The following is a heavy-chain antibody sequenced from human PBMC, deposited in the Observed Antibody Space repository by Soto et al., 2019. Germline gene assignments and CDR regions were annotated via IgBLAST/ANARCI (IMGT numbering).Heavy chain of an antibody. CDR3: ARVEDSGSYYDSTFDY. CDR2: ISYDGSNK. D-gene: IGHD1-26*01. J-gene: IGHJ4*02. Sequence: QVQLVESGGGVVQPGRSLRLSCAASGFTFSSYAMHWVRQAPGKGLEWVAVISYDGSNKYYADSVKGRFTISRDNFKNXLYLQMNSLRAEDTAVYYCARVEDSGSYYDSTFDYWGQGTLVTVSS. V-gene: IGHV3-30-3*01. CDR1: GFTFSSYA.